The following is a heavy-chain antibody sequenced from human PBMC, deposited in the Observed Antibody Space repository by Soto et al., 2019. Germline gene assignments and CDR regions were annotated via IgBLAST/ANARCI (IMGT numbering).Heavy chain of an antibody. Sequence: PGGSLRLSCAASGFTFDDYTMHWVRQAPGKGLEWVSLISWDGGSTYYADSVKGRFTISRDNSKNSLYLQMNSLRTEDTAFYYCSKDGNSGGYFLFDFGGQGTLVTGPS. CDR1: GFTFDDYT. CDR3: SKDGNSGGYFLFDF. V-gene: IGHV3-43*01. D-gene: IGHD1-26*01. J-gene: IGHJ4*02. CDR2: ISWDGGST.